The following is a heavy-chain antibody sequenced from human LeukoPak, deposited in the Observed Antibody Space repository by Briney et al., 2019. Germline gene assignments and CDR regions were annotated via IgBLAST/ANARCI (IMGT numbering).Heavy chain of an antibody. CDR3: ARPAGYVWGSYRSEYYFDY. D-gene: IGHD3-16*02. CDR1: GGTFSSYA. V-gene: IGHV1-18*01. CDR2: ISAYNGNT. J-gene: IGHJ4*02. Sequence: GASVKVSCKASGGTFSSYAISWVRQAPGQGLEWMGWISAYNGNTNYAQKLQGRVTMTTDTSTSTAYMELRSLRSDDTAVYYCARPAGYVWGSYRSEYYFDYWGQGTLVTVSS.